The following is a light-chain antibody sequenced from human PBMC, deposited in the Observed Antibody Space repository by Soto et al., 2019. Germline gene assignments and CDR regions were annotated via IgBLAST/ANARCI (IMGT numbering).Light chain of an antibody. CDR1: SSDVCGYNY. Sequence: QSALTQPASLSGSPGQSITISCTGTSSDVCGYNYVSWYQQHPGKAPKLMIYDVSNRPSGVSNRFSGSKSGNTASLTISGLQAEDEADYYCSSYTRSSTLVVFGGGTKVTVL. CDR3: SSYTRSSTLVV. J-gene: IGLJ2*01. V-gene: IGLV2-14*01. CDR2: DVS.